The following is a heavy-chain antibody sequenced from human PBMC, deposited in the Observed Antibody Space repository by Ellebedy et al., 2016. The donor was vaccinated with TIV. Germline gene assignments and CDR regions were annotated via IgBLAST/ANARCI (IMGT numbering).Heavy chain of an antibody. CDR2: VHDSGTT. J-gene: IGHJ3*02. CDR3: ARTHFYDTSGFYHDAFDI. Sequence: PSETLSLTCTVSGGSISSYFWSWIRQPPGKGLEWIGYVHDSGTTNYNPSLESTVTMSVDPSKKQFSLRLSSVTAADTAVYYCARTHFYDTSGFYHDAFDIWGQGTMVTVSS. D-gene: IGHD3-22*01. CDR1: GGSISSYF. V-gene: IGHV4-59*01.